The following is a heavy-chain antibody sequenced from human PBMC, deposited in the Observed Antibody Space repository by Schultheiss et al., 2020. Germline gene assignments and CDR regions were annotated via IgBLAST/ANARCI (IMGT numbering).Heavy chain of an antibody. D-gene: IGHD3-22*01. V-gene: IGHV3-21*04. Sequence: GESLKISCAASGFTVSSNYMSWVRQAPGKGLEWVSSITSTGSYIYYSDSVKGRFTISRDNAKNSLYLQMNSLRAEDTAVYYCARSTQYYYDSSGYRYWGQGTLVTVSS. CDR2: ITSTGSYI. CDR1: GFTVSSNY. J-gene: IGHJ4*02. CDR3: ARSTQYYYDSSGYRY.